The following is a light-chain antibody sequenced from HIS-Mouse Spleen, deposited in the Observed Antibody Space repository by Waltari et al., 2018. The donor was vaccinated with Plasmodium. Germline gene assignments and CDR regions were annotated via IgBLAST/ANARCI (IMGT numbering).Light chain of an antibody. CDR1: ALPKKY. Sequence: SYELTQPPSVSVSPGQTARTTCSGDALPKKYAYWYQQKSGQAPLLGIYKDSKRPSGLLERFSGSSAGTMATLTIRGAQVEDEADYYCYSTDSSGNHRVFGGGTKLTVL. CDR2: KDS. V-gene: IGLV3-10*01. CDR3: YSTDSSGNHRV. J-gene: IGLJ3*02.